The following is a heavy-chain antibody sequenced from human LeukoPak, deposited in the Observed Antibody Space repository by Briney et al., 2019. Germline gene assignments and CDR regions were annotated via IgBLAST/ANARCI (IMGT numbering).Heavy chain of an antibody. CDR2: ISWNGGTT. CDR1: GFTFDDYA. Sequence: QTGRSLRLSCAASGFTFDDYAMHWVRQAPGKGLEWVSGISWNGGTTGYADSVKGRFTISRDNAKNSLYLQMNSLRAEDTAVYYCAKGYLGSSSSGWSDYWGQGTLVTASS. J-gene: IGHJ4*02. D-gene: IGHD6-6*01. V-gene: IGHV3-9*01. CDR3: AKGYLGSSSSGWSDY.